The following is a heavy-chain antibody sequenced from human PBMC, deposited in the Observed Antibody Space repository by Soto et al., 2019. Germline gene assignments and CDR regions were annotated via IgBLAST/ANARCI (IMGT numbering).Heavy chain of an antibody. CDR1: GYTFTNYL. J-gene: IGHJ6*02. V-gene: IGHV5-51*01. D-gene: IGHD6-25*01. CDR2: IYHGDSDT. CDR3: AAAIFYYSMDV. Sequence: GESLKISCKGSGYTFTNYLICWVRQMPVKGLEWMGIIYHGDSDTKYNPSFQGQVTISADESITTTYLRWASLKASDTAIYYCAAAIFYYSMDVWGQGTTLPVSS.